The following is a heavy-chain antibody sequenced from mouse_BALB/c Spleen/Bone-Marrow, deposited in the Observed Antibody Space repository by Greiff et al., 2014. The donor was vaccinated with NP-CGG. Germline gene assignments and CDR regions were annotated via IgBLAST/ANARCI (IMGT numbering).Heavy chain of an antibody. CDR1: GYTFTYYT. J-gene: IGHJ4*01. Sequence: VQLQESGAELARPGASVKMSCKASGYTFTYYTMHWVKQRPGQGLEWIGYINPSSGYNNYNQKFKDKATLTTDKSSSTAYMQLSSLTSDDSTVYYCARGGIYPYSAMGSWGQGTSVTVSS. CDR3: ARGGIYPYSAMGS. D-gene: IGHD1-1*02. CDR2: INPSSGYN. V-gene: IGHV1-4*01.